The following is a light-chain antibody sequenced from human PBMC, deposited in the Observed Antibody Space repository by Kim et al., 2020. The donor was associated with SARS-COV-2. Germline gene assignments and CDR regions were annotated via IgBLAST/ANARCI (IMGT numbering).Light chain of an antibody. J-gene: IGLJ3*02. CDR2: EVS. Sequence: QSALTQPPSASGSPGQSVTISCTGTSSDVGGYNYVSWYQQHPGKAPKLIIYEVSKRPSGVPDRFSGSKYGNTASLTVSGLQAEDEADYYCSSYGGNNNVVFGGGTEVTVL. CDR3: SSYGGNNNVV. CDR1: SSDVGGYNY. V-gene: IGLV2-8*01.